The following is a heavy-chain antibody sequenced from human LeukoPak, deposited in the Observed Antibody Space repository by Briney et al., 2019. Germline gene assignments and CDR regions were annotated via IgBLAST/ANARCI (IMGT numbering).Heavy chain of an antibody. CDR1: GYTFTSSG. J-gene: IGHJ4*02. CDR2: ISAYNGNT. CDR3: ASSLGIAAAGGLFDY. Sequence: ASVKVSCKASGYTFTSSGISWVRQAPGQGLEWMGWISAYNGNTNYAPKLQGRVTMTTDTSTSAAYMELRSLRSDDTAVYYCASSLGIAAAGGLFDYWGQGTLVTVSS. V-gene: IGHV1-18*01. D-gene: IGHD6-13*01.